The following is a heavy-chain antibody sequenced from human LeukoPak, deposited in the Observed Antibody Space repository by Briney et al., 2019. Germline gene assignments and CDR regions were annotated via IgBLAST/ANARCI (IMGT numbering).Heavy chain of an antibody. J-gene: IGHJ4*02. CDR2: INWNGDST. CDR1: GFAFSDYS. D-gene: IGHD3-22*01. CDR3: ARDLRVVITGSFDS. Sequence: GGSLRLSCAASGFAFSDYSMNWVRQARGKGLEWVSGINWNGDSTDYADSVKGRFTISRDNAKNSLYLQMNSLRAEDTALYYCARDLRVVITGSFDSWGQGTLGTVSS. V-gene: IGHV3-20*04.